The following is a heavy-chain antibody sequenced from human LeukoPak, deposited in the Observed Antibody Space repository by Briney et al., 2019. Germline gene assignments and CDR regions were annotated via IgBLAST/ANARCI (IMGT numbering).Heavy chain of an antibody. CDR1: GGTFSSYA. CDR3: ASTARQFIAARPAYYFDY. J-gene: IGHJ4*02. Sequence: VASVKVSCKASGGTFSSYAISWVRQAPGQGLEWMGGIIPIFGTANYAQKFQGRVTITADESTSTAYMELSSLRSEDTAVYYCASTARQFIAARPAYYFDYWGQGTLVTVSS. CDR2: IIPIFGTA. D-gene: IGHD6-6*01. V-gene: IGHV1-69*13.